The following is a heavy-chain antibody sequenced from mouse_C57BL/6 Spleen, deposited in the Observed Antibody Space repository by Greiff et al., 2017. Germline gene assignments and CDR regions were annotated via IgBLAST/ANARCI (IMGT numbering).Heavy chain of an antibody. CDR3: ARGGDGYYY. D-gene: IGHD2-3*01. J-gene: IGHJ3*01. Sequence: QVQLKQSGPELVKPGASVKLSCKASGYAFSSSWMHWVKQRPGQGLEWIGRIYPGDGDTNYNGKFKGKATLTADKASSTAYLQLSSLTAEDSAVYFCARGGDGYYYWGQGTLVTVSA. CDR1: GYAFSSSW. CDR2: IYPGDGDT. V-gene: IGHV1-82*01.